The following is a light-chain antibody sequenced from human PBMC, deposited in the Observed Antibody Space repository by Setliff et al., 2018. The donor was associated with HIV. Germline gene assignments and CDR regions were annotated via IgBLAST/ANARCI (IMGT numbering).Light chain of an antibody. J-gene: IGLJ1*01. V-gene: IGLV3-21*03. CDR2: NDS. CDR3: QVWDTTGDHQGV. Sequence: SSELTQPPSVSVAPGKTARITCGGNDIGSKNVHWYQQKPGRAPVLVVYNDSDRPSGIPERFSGSNSGNTATLTINRVEAGDEADYYCQVWDTTGDHQGVLGTGTKVTVL. CDR1: DIGSKN.